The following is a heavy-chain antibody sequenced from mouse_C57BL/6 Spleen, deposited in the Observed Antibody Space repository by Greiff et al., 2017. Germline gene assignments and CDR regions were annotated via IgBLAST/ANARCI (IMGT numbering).Heavy chain of an antibody. CDR3: VVYYDGYYGGYFDV. CDR1: GFSFNTYA. V-gene: IGHV10-1*01. D-gene: IGHD2-3*01. Sequence: EVKVVESGGGLVQPKGSLKLSCAASGFSFNTYAMNWVRQAPGKGLEWVARIRSKSNNYATYYADSVKDRFTISRDDSESMLYLQMNNLKTEDTAMYYCVVYYDGYYGGYFDVWGTGTTVTVSS. CDR2: IRSKSNNYAT. J-gene: IGHJ1*03.